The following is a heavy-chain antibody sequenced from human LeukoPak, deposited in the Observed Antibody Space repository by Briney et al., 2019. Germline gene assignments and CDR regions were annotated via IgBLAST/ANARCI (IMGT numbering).Heavy chain of an antibody. D-gene: IGHD3-22*01. J-gene: IGHJ3*02. CDR2: IYYSGST. Sequence: PSETLSLTCTVSGGSISSYYWSWIRQPPGKGPEWIGYIYYSGSTNYNPSLKSRVTISVDTSKNQFSLKLSSVTAADTAVYYCARHYSREDSSGYDAFDIWGQGTMVTVSS. V-gene: IGHV4-59*08. CDR3: ARHYSREDSSGYDAFDI. CDR1: GGSISSYY.